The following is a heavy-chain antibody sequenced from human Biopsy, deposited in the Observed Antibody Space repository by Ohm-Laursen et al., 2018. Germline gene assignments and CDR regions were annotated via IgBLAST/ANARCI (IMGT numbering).Heavy chain of an antibody. CDR2: IYHSGST. Sequence: GTLSLTCAVSGYSISSGYYWGWIRQPPGRGLEWIGSIYHSGSTYYNPSLKSRVTISVDTSKNQFSLKLSSVTAADTAGYYCARGQALKSFDYWGQGTLVTVSS. CDR1: GYSISSGYY. V-gene: IGHV4-38-2*01. J-gene: IGHJ4*02. CDR3: ARGQALKSFDY.